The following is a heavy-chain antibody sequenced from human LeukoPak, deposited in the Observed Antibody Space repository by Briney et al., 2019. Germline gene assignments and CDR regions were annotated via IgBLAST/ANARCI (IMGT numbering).Heavy chain of an antibody. J-gene: IGHJ5*02. CDR1: GGSISSYY. V-gene: IGHV4-4*07. CDR3: ARGCTQQWLKARAWFDP. CDR2: IYTSGST. Sequence: SETLSLTCTVSGGSISSYYWSWIRQPAGKGLEWIGRIYTSGSTNYNPSLKSRVTMSIDTSKNQFSLKLSSVTAADTAVYYCARGCTQQWLKARAWFDPWGQGTLVTVSS. D-gene: IGHD6-19*01.